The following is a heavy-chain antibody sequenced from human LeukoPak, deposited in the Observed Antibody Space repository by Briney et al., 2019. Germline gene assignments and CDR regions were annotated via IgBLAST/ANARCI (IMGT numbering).Heavy chain of an antibody. CDR2: IIPIFGTA. CDR1: GGTFSSYA. CDR3: AREYFDWLSSNWFDP. J-gene: IGHJ5*02. V-gene: IGHV1-69*13. D-gene: IGHD3-9*01. Sequence: ASVKVSCKASGGTFSSYAISWVRQAPGQGLEWMGGIIPIFGTANYAQKFQGRVTITADESTSTAYMELSSLRSEDTAVYYCAREYFDWLSSNWFDPWGQGTLVTVSS.